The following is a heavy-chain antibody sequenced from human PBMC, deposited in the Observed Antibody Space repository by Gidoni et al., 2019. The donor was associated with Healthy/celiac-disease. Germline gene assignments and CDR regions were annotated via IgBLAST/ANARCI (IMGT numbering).Heavy chain of an antibody. CDR1: GFPVGSNY. D-gene: IGHD4-17*01. CDR3: ARDRGDDCGDQLLLLDWFDP. V-gene: IGHV3-66*01. J-gene: IGHJ5*02. CDR2: ICSGGST. Sequence: EVQLVESGGGLVQPGGSLRLPCAASGFPVGSNYLSWVRQAPGKGLEWVSVICSGGSTYYADYGKVRFTIARDKSKNTLYLKMNSLRAEDTAVYYCARDRGDDCGDQLLLLDWFDPWGQGTLVTVSS.